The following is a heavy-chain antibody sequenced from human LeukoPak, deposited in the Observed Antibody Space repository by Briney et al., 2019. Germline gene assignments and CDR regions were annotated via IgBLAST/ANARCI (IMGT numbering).Heavy chain of an antibody. D-gene: IGHD2-2*01. Sequence: PGGSLRLSCAASGFTFSSYGMHWVRQAPGKGLEWVAFIRYDGSNKYYADSVKGRFTISRDNSKNTLYLQMKSLRAEDTAVYYCATTIVVVPAAILGALDVWGQGTMVTVSS. CDR3: ATTIVVVPAAILGALDV. J-gene: IGHJ3*01. V-gene: IGHV3-30*02. CDR1: GFTFSSYG. CDR2: IRYDGSNK.